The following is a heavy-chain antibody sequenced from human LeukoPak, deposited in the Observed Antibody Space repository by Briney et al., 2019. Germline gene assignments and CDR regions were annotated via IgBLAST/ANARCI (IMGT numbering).Heavy chain of an antibody. CDR1: GGSISSSSYY. CDR2: IYYSGST. V-gene: IGHV4-39*01. D-gene: IGHD6-6*01. Sequence: SETLSLTCTVSGGSISSSSYYWGWIRRPPGKGLEWIGGIYYSGSTYYNPSLKSRVTISVDTSKNQFSLKLSSVTAADTAVYYCARRVSDGMDVWGQGTTVTVSS. CDR3: ARRVSDGMDV. J-gene: IGHJ6*02.